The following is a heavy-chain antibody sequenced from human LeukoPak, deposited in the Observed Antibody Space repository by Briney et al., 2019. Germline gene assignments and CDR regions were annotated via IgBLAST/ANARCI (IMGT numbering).Heavy chain of an antibody. D-gene: IGHD1-26*01. Sequence: GGSLRLSCAASGFTFSSYSMNWVRQAPGKGLEWVSSISSSSSYIYYADSVKGRFTISRDNAKNSLYLQMNSLRAEDTAVYYCARFTTPGNIEGLGGFDYWGQGTLVTVSS. CDR1: GFTFSSYS. CDR2: ISSSSSYI. V-gene: IGHV3-21*01. CDR3: ARFTTPGNIEGLGGFDY. J-gene: IGHJ4*02.